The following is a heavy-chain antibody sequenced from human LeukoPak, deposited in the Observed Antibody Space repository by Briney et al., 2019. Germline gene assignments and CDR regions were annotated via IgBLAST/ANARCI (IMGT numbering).Heavy chain of an antibody. CDR3: ARDTYDAFDI. D-gene: IGHD2-2*02. CDR1: GGSFSGYY. CDR2: INHSGST. J-gene: IGHJ3*02. Sequence: ASETLSLTYAVYGGSFSGYYWSWIRQPPGKGLEWIGEINHSGSTNYNPSLKSRVTISVDTSKNQFSLKLSSVTAADTAVYYCARDTYDAFDIWGQGTMVTVSS. V-gene: IGHV4-34*01.